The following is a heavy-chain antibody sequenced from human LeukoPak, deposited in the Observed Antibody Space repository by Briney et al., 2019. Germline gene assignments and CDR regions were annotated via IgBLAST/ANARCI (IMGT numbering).Heavy chain of an antibody. D-gene: IGHD6-13*01. CDR2: ISGSGGST. CDR3: ARAGGYVTSWYFDH. CDR1: GFTFSSYV. V-gene: IGHV3-23*01. J-gene: IGHJ4*02. Sequence: GGSLRLSCAASGFTFSSYVMSWVRQAPGKGLEWVSGISGSGGSTYYADSVKGRFTISRDTSKNILYLQMNSLRAEDTAIYYCARAGGYVTSWYFDHWGQGTLVTVSS.